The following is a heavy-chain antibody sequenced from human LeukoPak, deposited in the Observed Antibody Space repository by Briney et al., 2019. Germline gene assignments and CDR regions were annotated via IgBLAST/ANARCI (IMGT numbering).Heavy chain of an antibody. V-gene: IGHV1-69*04. CDR3: ARDILGRSNGGSNYFGMEV. CDR2: IIPILGIA. D-gene: IGHD2-15*01. J-gene: IGHJ6*02. CDR1: GGTFSSYA. Sequence: SVKVSCKASGGTFSSYAISWVRQAPGQGLEWMGRIIPILGIANYAQKFQGRVTITADKSTSTAYMELSSLRSEDTAVYYCARDILGRSNGGSNYFGMEVWGQGTTVTVSS.